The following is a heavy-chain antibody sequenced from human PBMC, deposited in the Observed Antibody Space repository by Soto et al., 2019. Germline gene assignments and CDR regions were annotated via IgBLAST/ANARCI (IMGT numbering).Heavy chain of an antibody. CDR1: GYMFGAYW. D-gene: IGHD1-7*01. CDR2: IHPGDSIT. CDR3: ARGGIIGTTPDY. V-gene: IGHV5-51*01. Sequence: SGESLKISCQGSGYMFGAYWIGWVRQMPGKGLEWMGIIHPGDSITKYRPSFQGHVTISADTSINTTYLQWSSLKASDTAMYFCARGGIIGTTPDYWGQGTQVTVSS. J-gene: IGHJ4*02.